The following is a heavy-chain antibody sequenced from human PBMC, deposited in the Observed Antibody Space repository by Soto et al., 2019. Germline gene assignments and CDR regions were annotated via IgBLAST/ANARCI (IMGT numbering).Heavy chain of an antibody. V-gene: IGHV1-3*04. CDR3: ARMETGRVVTRPNWFDP. D-gene: IGHD2-21*02. CDR1: GYTFTSYA. Sequence: QVQLVQSGAEVKKPGASVKLSCKASGYTFTSYAIHWVRQAPGQRLEWMAWINTGNGNTKYSQNFQDRVTITRDTSASTAYMELRSLRSEDTAVYYCARMETGRVVTRPNWFDPWGQGTLVTVSS. CDR2: INTGNGNT. J-gene: IGHJ5*02.